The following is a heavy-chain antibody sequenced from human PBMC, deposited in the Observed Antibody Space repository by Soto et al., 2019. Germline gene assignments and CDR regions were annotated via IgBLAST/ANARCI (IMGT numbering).Heavy chain of an antibody. CDR3: AKIGGFWSGYYTN. V-gene: IGHV3-9*01. Sequence: SLRLSCAASGFTFDDYAMHWVRQAPGKGLEWVSGISWNSGSIGYADSVKGRFTISRDNAKNSLYLQMNSLRAEDTALYYCAKIGGFWSGYYTNWGQGTLVTVSS. CDR2: ISWNSGSI. D-gene: IGHD3-3*01. CDR1: GFTFDDYA. J-gene: IGHJ4*02.